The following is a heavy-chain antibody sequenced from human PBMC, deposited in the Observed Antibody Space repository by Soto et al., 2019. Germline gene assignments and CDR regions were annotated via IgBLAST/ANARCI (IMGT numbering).Heavy chain of an antibody. CDR2: IYYTGST. CDR1: GGSISTYY. CDR3: ARGYQASGFDY. Sequence: SETLSPTCRVSGGSISTYYWSWIRQPPDRGLEWIGYIYYTGSTDYSPSLKSRVSISVDTSKNEFSLKMNSVTAADTAVYCCARGYQASGFDYWGQGNMVTFYS. J-gene: IGHJ4*02. V-gene: IGHV4-59*01. D-gene: IGHD2-2*01.